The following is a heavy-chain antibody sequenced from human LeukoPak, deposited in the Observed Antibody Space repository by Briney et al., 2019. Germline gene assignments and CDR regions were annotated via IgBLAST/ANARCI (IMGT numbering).Heavy chain of an antibody. J-gene: IGHJ4*02. CDR1: GFTFSSYW. Sequence: GGSLRLSCAASGFTFSSYWMHWVRQAPGKGLVWVSRINTDGSSTSYADSVKGRFTISRDNAKNTLYLQMNSLRAEDTAVYYCAKVSSEYSSTWYPDYWGQGTLVPVSS. CDR2: INTDGSST. V-gene: IGHV3-74*01. D-gene: IGHD6-6*01. CDR3: AKVSSEYSSTWYPDY.